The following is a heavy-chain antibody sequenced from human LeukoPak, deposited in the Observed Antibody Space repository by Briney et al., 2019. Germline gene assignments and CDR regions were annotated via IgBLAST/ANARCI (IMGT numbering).Heavy chain of an antibody. CDR1: GGSISSGGYY. CDR2: IYHSGST. CDR3: ARGITMVRGVLDY. D-gene: IGHD3-10*01. Sequence: PSETLSLTCTVSGGSISSGGYYWSWIRQPPGKGLEWIGYIYHSGSTHYNPSLKSRVTISVDRSKNQFSLKLSSVTAADTAVYYCARGITMVRGVLDYWGQGTLVTVSS. J-gene: IGHJ4*02. V-gene: IGHV4-30-2*01.